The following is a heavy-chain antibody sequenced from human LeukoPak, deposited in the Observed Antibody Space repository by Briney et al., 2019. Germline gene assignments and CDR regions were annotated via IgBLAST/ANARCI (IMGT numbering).Heavy chain of an antibody. CDR2: ISSSSSYI. CDR1: GFTLSSYA. Sequence: GGSLRLSCAASGFTLSSYAMHWVRQAPGKGLEWVSSISSSSSYIYYADSVKGRFTISRDNAKNSLYLQMNSLRAEDTAVYYCARVLGYCSSTSCDYYYGMDVWGQGTTVTVSS. CDR3: ARVLGYCSSTSCDYYYGMDV. V-gene: IGHV3-21*01. J-gene: IGHJ6*02. D-gene: IGHD2-2*01.